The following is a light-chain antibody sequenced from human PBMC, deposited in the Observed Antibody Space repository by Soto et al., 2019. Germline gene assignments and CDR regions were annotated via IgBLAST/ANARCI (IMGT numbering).Light chain of an antibody. CDR1: SDDVGSYDL. V-gene: IGLV2-23*01. CDR2: EDI. CDR3: CSYARGSTSV. Sequence: QSALTQPASVSGSPGQSITITCTGTSDDVGSYDLVSWYQQHPGKAPKLMIYEDIKRPSGISDRFSCSKSGNTASLAISGLQAEDEADYYCCSYARGSTSVFGTGTKVTVL. J-gene: IGLJ1*01.